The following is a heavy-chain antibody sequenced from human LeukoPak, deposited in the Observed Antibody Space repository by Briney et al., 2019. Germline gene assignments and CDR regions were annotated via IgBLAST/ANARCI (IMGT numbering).Heavy chain of an antibody. CDR2: INPNSGGT. Sequence: ASVKVSCKASGYTFTGYYMHWVRQAPGQGLEWMGWINPNSGGTNYAQKFQGRVTMTRDTSISTAYMELSRLRSDDTAVYYCATTKQQLVRGYFDYWGQGTLVIVSS. J-gene: IGHJ4*02. V-gene: IGHV1-2*02. CDR3: ATTKQQLVRGYFDY. D-gene: IGHD6-13*01. CDR1: GYTFTGYY.